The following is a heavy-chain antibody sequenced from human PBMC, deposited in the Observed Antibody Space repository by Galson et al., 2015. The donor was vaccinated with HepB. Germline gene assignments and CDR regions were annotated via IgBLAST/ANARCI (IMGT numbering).Heavy chain of an antibody. CDR2: IIPIFGTA. CDR1: GGTFSSYA. D-gene: IGHD6-13*01. CDR3: ARGDGRYSSSWKLYNFDY. J-gene: IGHJ4*02. V-gene: IGHV1-69*13. Sequence: SVKVSCKASGGTFSSYAISWVRQAPGQGLEWMGGIIPIFGTANYAQKFQGRVTITADESTSTAYMELSSLRSEDTAVYYCARGDGRYSSSWKLYNFDYWGQGTLVTVSS.